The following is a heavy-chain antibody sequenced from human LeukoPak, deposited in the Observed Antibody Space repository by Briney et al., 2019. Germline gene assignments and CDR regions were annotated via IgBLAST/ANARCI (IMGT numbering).Heavy chain of an antibody. CDR2: TSSSDDGT. J-gene: IGHJ3*02. Sequence: GGSLRLSCAASGFPLSSYAMSWVRQVPGKGLEWVSATSSSDDGTYHADSVRGRFTIYRDNFRNTLYLQMNRLRVEDAALYYCARVPAGVIGMKDAFDIWGQGTMVTVSS. D-gene: IGHD3-16*02. CDR1: GFPLSSYA. CDR3: ARVPAGVIGMKDAFDI. V-gene: IGHV3-23*01.